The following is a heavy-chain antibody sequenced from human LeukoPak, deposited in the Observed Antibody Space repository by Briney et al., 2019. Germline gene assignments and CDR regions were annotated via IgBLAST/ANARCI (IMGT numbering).Heavy chain of an antibody. CDR3: ARIITGTVALDY. CDR1: GVPISGNY. J-gene: IGHJ4*02. CDR2: IFYVGST. V-gene: IGHV4-59*08. D-gene: IGHD3-10*01. Sequence: SETLSLTCTVSGVPISGNYWSWIRQPLGKGLEWIGYIFYVGSTIYNPSLKSRVTISVDTSKSQFSLQLSSVTAADTAVYYCARIITGTVALDYWGQGTLVTVSP.